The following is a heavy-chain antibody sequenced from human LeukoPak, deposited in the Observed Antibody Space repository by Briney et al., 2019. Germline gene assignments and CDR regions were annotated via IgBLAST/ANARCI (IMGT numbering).Heavy chain of an antibody. V-gene: IGHV3-33*01. J-gene: IGHJ4*02. CDR1: RFTFTDYG. CDR3: ARDWCGGGSCYYFDH. D-gene: IGHD2-15*01. Sequence: GRSLRLSCAASRFTFTDYGMHWVRQPPAKGLEWVALIWYDGSGKYYADSVKGRFTISRDNSKNTLYLQMNSLRAEDTAVYYCARDWCGGGSCYYFDHWGQGTLVTVSS. CDR2: IWYDGSGK.